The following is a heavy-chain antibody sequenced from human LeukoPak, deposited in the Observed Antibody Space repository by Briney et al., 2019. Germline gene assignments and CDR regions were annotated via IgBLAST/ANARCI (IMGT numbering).Heavy chain of an antibody. V-gene: IGHV5-51*01. Sequence: GGSLQISCKGSGNHFTSYWIGWVRQVPGKGLEWMGIIYPGDHDTRYSPSFQGQVTISADKSISTAYLQGSSLKASDTAMYYCARLGVLAAMFDYWGQGTVVTVSS. CDR3: ARLGVLAAMFDY. CDR1: GNHFTSYW. D-gene: IGHD2-2*01. CDR2: IYPGDHDT. J-gene: IGHJ4*02.